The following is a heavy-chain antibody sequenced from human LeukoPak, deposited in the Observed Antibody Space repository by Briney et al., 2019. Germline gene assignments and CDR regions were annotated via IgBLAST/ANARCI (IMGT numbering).Heavy chain of an antibody. CDR1: GFTFSNAW. D-gene: IGHD2-15*01. J-gene: IGHJ4*02. CDR2: IKSKTDGGTT. Sequence: PGGSLRLSCAASGFTFSNAWMSWVRQAPGKGLEWVGRIKSKTDGGTTDYAAPVKGRFTISRDDSKNTLYLQMNSLKTEDTAVYYCTKPPYCSGGSCYFGHWGQGTLVTVSS. V-gene: IGHV3-15*01. CDR3: TKPPYCSGGSCYFGH.